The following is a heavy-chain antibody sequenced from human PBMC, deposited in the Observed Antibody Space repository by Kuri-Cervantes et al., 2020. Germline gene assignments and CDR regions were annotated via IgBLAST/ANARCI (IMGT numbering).Heavy chain of an antibody. CDR3: AHRLGTTGTWRYYYGMDV. CDR1: GFSLSTSGVG. D-gene: IGHD1-1*01. J-gene: IGHJ6*02. V-gene: IGHV2-5*01. CDR2: IYWNDDK. Sequence: SGPTLVKPTQTLTLTCTFSGFSLSTSGVGVGWIRQPPGRALEWLALIYWNDDKRYSPSLKSRLTITKDTSKNQVVLTMTNMDPVDTATYYRAHRLGTTGTWRYYYGMDVWGQGTTVTVSS.